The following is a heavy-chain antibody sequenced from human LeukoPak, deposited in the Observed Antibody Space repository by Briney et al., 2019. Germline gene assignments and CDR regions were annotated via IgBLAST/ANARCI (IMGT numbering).Heavy chain of an antibody. D-gene: IGHD4-23*01. CDR2: ISTNSSYI. V-gene: IGHV3-21*01. CDR3: ARDGDTVLTRGYYYYMDV. Sequence: GGSLRLSCAASGFTFSSYTMNWVRQAPGKGLEWVSSISTNSSYIYYADSVKGRFTISRDNVKNSLYLQMNSLRAEDTALYYCARDGDTVLTRGYYYYMDVWGKGTTVTVSS. CDR1: GFTFSSYT. J-gene: IGHJ6*03.